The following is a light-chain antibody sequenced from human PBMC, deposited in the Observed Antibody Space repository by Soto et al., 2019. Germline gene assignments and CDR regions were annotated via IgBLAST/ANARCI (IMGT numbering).Light chain of an antibody. Sequence: DIQMTQSPSSLSASVGARVTITCRASQSISSYFNWYQQKPGKAPNLRIYAASSLQSGVPSRFSGSGSVTDFTLTISSLQPEDVATYYGQQSYSTPLTFGGGNQVEIK. CDR2: AAS. V-gene: IGKV1-39*01. J-gene: IGKJ4*02. CDR3: QQSYSTPLT. CDR1: QSISSY.